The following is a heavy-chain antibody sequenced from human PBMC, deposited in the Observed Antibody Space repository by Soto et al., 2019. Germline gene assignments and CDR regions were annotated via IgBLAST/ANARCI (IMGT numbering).Heavy chain of an antibody. CDR2: IYYSGST. D-gene: IGHD6-13*01. CDR3: ARTVIAAAGSWFDP. Sequence: SETLSLTCTVSGGSVSSGSYYWSWIRQPPGKGLEWIGYIYYSGSTNYNPSLKSRVTISVDTSKNQFSLKLSSVTAADTAVYYCARTVIAAAGSWFDPWGQGTLVTVSS. V-gene: IGHV4-61*01. J-gene: IGHJ5*02. CDR1: GGSVSSGSYY.